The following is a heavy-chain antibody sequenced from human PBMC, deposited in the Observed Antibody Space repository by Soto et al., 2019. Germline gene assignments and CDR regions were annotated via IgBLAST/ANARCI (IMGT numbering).Heavy chain of an antibody. CDR3: TGSMTTVSEDYYYYGMDV. D-gene: IGHD4-4*01. V-gene: IGHV1-18*01. Sequence: ASVKVSCKSSGYSFMNYGISWVRQAPGQGPEWVAWISPDKVNTHYAQKLQGRVTMTTDTSTSTAYMELSSLRSEDTAVYYCTGSMTTVSEDYYYYGMDVWGQGTTVTVSS. CDR2: ISPDKVNT. CDR1: GYSFMNYG. J-gene: IGHJ6*02.